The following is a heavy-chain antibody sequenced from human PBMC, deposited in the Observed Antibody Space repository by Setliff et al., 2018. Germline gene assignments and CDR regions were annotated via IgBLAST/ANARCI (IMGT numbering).Heavy chain of an antibody. D-gene: IGHD3-22*01. J-gene: IGHJ4*02. V-gene: IGHV1-18*01. CDR3: ARDRKSSPEHYYAPDH. Sequence: GASVKVSCKTSGYTFTNYGITWVRQAPGQGLEWMGWINNYSFKTNYPQKFLGRVTVTTDTSTGTAYMELGSLTSDDTAVYYCARDRKSSPEHYYAPDHWGPGTLVTVSS. CDR2: INNYSFKT. CDR1: GYTFTNYG.